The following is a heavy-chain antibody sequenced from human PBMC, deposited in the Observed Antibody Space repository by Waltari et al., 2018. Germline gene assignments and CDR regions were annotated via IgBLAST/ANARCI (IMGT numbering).Heavy chain of an antibody. CDR3: ARGLAGDYVWGSFDY. CDR1: GGTFSSYA. Sequence: QVQLVQSGAEVKKPGSSVKVSCKASGGTFSSYAISWVRQAPGQGLEWMGRIIPILGIANYAQKFQGRVTITADKSTSTAYMELSSLRSEDTAVYYCARGLAGDYVWGSFDYWGQGTLVTVSS. CDR2: IIPILGIA. V-gene: IGHV1-69*04. J-gene: IGHJ4*02. D-gene: IGHD3-16*01.